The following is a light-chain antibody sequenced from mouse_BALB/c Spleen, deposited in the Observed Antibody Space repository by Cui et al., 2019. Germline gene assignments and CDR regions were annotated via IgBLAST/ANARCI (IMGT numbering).Light chain of an antibody. CDR1: SMVSY. CDR2: DTS. CDR3: QQWSSYPRT. Sequence: SVLTQCPATMSASPGGKVTMTCSSSSMVSYMYWYQQKPGSSPRLLIYDTSNLASGVPVRFSGSGSGTSYSLTISRMEAEDAATYYCQQWSSYPRTFGGGTNLEIK. V-gene: IGKV4-55*01. J-gene: IGKJ1*01.